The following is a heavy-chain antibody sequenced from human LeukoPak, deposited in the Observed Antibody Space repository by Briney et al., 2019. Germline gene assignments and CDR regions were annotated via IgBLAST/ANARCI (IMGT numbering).Heavy chain of an antibody. V-gene: IGHV3-33*01. CDR2: IWYDGSNK. CDR1: GFTFSSYG. J-gene: IGHJ6*03. CDR3: ARDSGYMDV. Sequence: GGSLRLSCAASGFTFSSYGMHWVRQAPGKGLEWVAVIWYDGSNKYYADSVKGRFTISRDNSKNTLYLQMNSLRAEDTAVYYCARDSGYMDVWGKGTTVTISS.